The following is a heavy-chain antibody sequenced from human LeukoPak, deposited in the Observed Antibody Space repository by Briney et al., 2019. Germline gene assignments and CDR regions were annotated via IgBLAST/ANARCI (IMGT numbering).Heavy chain of an antibody. V-gene: IGHV4-30-4*01. CDR3: ARVGSFRLNFWSGYRFDP. J-gene: IGHJ5*02. CDR2: IYYSGST. Sequence: SETLSLTCTVSGGSISSGDYYWSWIRQPPGKGLEWIGYIYYSGSTYYNPSLKSRVTISVDTSKNQFSLKLSSVTAADTAVYYCARVGSFRLNFWSGYRFDPWGQGTLVTVSS. CDR1: GGSISSGDYY. D-gene: IGHD3-3*01.